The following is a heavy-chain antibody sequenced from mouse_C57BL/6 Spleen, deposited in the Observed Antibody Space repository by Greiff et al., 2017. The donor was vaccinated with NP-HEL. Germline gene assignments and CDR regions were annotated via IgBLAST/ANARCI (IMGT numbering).Heavy chain of an antibody. Sequence: EVQLQQSGPELVKPGASVKISCTCSFSTFPEYYTNSVKQSHGKSLEWIGDINPNNGGTSYNQKFKGKATLTVDKSSSTAYMELRSLTSEDSAVYYCANYGSSPYYFDYWGQGTTLTVSS. J-gene: IGHJ2*01. CDR2: INPNNGGT. CDR3: ANYGSSPYYFDY. CDR1: FSTFPEYY. D-gene: IGHD1-1*01. V-gene: IGHV1-26*01.